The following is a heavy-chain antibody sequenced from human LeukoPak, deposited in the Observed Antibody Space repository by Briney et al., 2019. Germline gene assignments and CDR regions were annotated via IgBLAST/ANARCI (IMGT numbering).Heavy chain of an antibody. V-gene: IGHV1-24*01. D-gene: IGHD5-18*01. CDR1: GYTLTEIS. J-gene: IGHJ4*02. CDR3: ATGNYSYGYNHFDN. Sequence: ASVKVSCKVSGYTLTEISMHWVRQSPGKGLQWMGGFDPEEGETIYAQNLQGRVTMTEDTSTETAYMELSSLRSEDTAVYYCATGNYSYGYNHFDNWGQGTLVSVSS. CDR2: FDPEEGET.